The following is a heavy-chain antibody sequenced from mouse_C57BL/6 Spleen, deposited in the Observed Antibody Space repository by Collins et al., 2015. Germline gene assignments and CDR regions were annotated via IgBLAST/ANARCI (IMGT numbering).Heavy chain of an antibody. D-gene: IGHD2-2*01. J-gene: IGHJ2*01. CDR3: VREGLRAPFDY. V-gene: IGHV10S3*01. CDR1: GFTFNTNA. Sequence: EVQLVETGGGLVQPKGSLKLSCAASGFTFNTNAMNWVRQAPGKGLEWVARIRSKSNNYATYYADSVKDRFTISRDDSQSMLYLQMNNLKTEDTAMYYCVREGLRAPFDYWGQGTTLTVSS. CDR2: IRSKSNNYAT.